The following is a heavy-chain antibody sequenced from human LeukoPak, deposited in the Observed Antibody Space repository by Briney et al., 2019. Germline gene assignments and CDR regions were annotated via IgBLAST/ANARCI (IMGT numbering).Heavy chain of an antibody. V-gene: IGHV4-39*07. CDR3: AREGPRPPQAPGYCSGGSCYSSAFDI. CDR2: IYYSGST. CDR1: GGSISSSSYY. J-gene: IGHJ3*02. D-gene: IGHD2-15*01. Sequence: ASETLSLTCTVSGGSISSSSYYWGWIRQPPGKGLEWIGSIYYSGSTYYNPSLKSRVTISVDTSKNQFSLKLSSVTAADTAVYYCAREGPRPPQAPGYCSGGSCYSSAFDIWGQGTMVTVSS.